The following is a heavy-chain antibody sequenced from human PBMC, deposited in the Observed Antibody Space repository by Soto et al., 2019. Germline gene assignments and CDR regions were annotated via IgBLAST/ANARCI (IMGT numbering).Heavy chain of an antibody. Sequence: ASVKVSFKASGYTFTGYYMHWVRQAPGQGLEWMGWINPNSGGTNYAQKFQGWVTMTRDTSISTAYMELSRLRSDDTAVYYCARDYCTNGVCAAGGFDPWGQGTLVTVSS. CDR3: ARDYCTNGVCAAGGFDP. CDR1: GYTFTGYY. J-gene: IGHJ5*02. D-gene: IGHD2-8*01. V-gene: IGHV1-2*04. CDR2: INPNSGGT.